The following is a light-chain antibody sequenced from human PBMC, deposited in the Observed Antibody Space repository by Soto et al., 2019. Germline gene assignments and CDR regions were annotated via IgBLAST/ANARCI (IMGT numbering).Light chain of an antibody. CDR3: QQYNSYPLT. CDR1: QSISSW. V-gene: IGKV1-5*03. J-gene: IGKJ4*01. CDR2: KAS. Sequence: DIQMTQSPSTLAASVGDRVTITCRASQSISSWLAWYQQKPGKAPKLLIYKASSLESGVPSRFSGSGSGTEFTPNISSVQTDDFSTYYSQQYNSYPLTFGGGTKVDIK.